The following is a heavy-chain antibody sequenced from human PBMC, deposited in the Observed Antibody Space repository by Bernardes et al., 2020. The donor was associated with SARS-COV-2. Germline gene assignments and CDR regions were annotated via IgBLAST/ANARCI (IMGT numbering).Heavy chain of an antibody. CDR1: GGSISSSNW. D-gene: IGHD6-13*01. CDR3: ARVYSSSWDGADY. J-gene: IGHJ4*02. V-gene: IGHV4-4*02. CDR2: IYHSGST. Sequence: SETLSLTCAVSGGSISSSNWWSWVRQPPGKGLEWIGEIYHSGSTNYNPSLKSRVTISVDKSKNQFSLKLSSVTAADTAVYYCARVYSSSWDGADYWGQGTLVTVSS.